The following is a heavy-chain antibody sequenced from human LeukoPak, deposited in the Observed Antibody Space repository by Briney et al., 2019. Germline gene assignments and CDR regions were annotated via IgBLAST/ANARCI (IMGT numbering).Heavy chain of an antibody. CDR3: ATAPFYYDSSAYYAFHI. V-gene: IGHV3-23*01. CDR1: GFTFSSYA. D-gene: IGHD3-22*01. CDR2: IRGNGGTA. Sequence: GGSLRLSCAASGFTFSSYAMSWVRQAPGKGLEWVAAIRGNGGTAFYADSVKVRFTISRDNAKNSLYLQMNSLRAEDTAVYYCATAPFYYDSSAYYAFHIWGQGTMVTVSS. J-gene: IGHJ3*02.